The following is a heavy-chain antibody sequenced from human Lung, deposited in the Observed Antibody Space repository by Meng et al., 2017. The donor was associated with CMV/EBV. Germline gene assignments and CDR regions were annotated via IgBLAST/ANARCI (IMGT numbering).Heavy chain of an antibody. Sequence: CAASGFRFSDAWMTWVRQAPGKGLEWVGRIKSNSDAGTTDYAAPVKGRFTISRDDSENTMYLQMNSLKSEDTAVYYCTTDRSLYFFDYWGQGTLVTVSS. V-gene: IGHV3-15*01. CDR3: TTDRSLYFFDY. D-gene: IGHD3-16*02. CDR1: GFRFSDAW. CDR2: IKSNSDAGTT. J-gene: IGHJ4*02.